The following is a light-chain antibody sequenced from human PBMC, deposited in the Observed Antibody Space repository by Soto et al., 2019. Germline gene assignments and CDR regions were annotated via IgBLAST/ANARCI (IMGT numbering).Light chain of an antibody. CDR2: RDN. CDR1: NVGSKN. Sequence: SYELTQPLSVSVALGQTARITCGRNNVGSKNVHWYQQKPGQAPVVVIFRDNNRPSGIPERFSGSNSGNTATLTISRAQAGDEGDYYCQVWDSTTVVFGGGTKLTVL. J-gene: IGLJ2*01. V-gene: IGLV3-9*01. CDR3: QVWDSTTVV.